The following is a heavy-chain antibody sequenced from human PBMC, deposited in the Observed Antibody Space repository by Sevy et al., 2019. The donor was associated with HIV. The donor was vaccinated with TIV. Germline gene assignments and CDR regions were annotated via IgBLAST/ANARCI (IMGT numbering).Heavy chain of an antibody. D-gene: IGHD2-2*02. V-gene: IGHV3-21*01. CDR2: ISSSSSYI. CDR3: ARGCSSTSCYTHYYYYYGMDV. Sequence: GGSLRLSCAASGFTFSSYSMNWVRQAPGKGLEWVSSISSSSSYIYYADSVKGRFTISRDNAKNSRYLQMNSLRAEDTAVYYCARGCSSTSCYTHYYYYYGMDVWGQGTTVTVSS. CDR1: GFTFSSYS. J-gene: IGHJ6*02.